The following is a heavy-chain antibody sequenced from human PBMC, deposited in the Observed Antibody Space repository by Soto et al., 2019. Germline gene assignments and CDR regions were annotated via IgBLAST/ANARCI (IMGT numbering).Heavy chain of an antibody. V-gene: IGHV4-39*01. D-gene: IGHD3-3*01. CDR2: INYIGST. CDR3: AKTGFWSNYRVADY. Sequence: SETLSLTCTVSGGSISSSSSYWGWIRQPPGKGLEWIGSINYIGSTYYNPSLKSRITMSVDTSKNQFSLKLSSVTAADTAVYFCAKTGFWSNYRVADYWGQGTLVTVSS. CDR1: GGSISSSSSY. J-gene: IGHJ4*02.